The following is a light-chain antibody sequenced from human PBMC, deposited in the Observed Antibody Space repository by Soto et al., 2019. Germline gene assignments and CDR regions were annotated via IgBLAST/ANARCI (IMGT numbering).Light chain of an antibody. CDR1: QNIDTY. CDR3: QQTFSIPFT. Sequence: DIQMTQSPPSLSASVGDKVTITCRASQNIDTYLNWFQQKPGKAPRLIIFAASSVQNGAPSRFSGSGSGTDFTLTITSLRPEDFGTYYCQQTFSIPFTFGPGNRLDIK. V-gene: IGKV1-39*01. CDR2: AAS. J-gene: IGKJ3*01.